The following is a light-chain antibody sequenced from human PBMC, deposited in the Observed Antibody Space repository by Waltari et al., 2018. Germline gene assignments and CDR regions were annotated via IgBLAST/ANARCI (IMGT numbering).Light chain of an antibody. CDR3: QQYYTTPCT. CDR2: WAS. CDR1: KGVLSSTNSNNY. Sequence: DIVLTQSPDSLPLSLGERAPIRSGSGKGVLSSTNSNNYLAWYQQRPGQPPKLLFYWASTRVSGVPDRFDGSGSGTDFTLTISSLQAEDLAVYYCQQYYTTPCTFGQGTRLEIK. V-gene: IGKV4-1*01. J-gene: IGKJ2*02.